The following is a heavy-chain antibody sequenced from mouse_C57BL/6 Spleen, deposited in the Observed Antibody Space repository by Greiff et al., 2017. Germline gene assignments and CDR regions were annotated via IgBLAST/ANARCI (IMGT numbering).Heavy chain of an antibody. Sequence: QVQLQQSGAELVRPGSSVKLSCKASGYTFTSYWMDWVKQRPGQGLEWIGNIYPSDSETHYNQKFKDKATLTVDKSSSTAYMQLSSLTSEDSAVYYCARRAYYYGSSYLAMDYWGQGTSVTVSS. CDR1: GYTFTSYW. CDR3: ARRAYYYGSSYLAMDY. D-gene: IGHD1-1*01. V-gene: IGHV1-61*01. CDR2: IYPSDSET. J-gene: IGHJ4*01.